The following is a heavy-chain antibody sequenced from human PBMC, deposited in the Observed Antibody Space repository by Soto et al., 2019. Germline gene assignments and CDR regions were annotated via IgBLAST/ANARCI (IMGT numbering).Heavy chain of an antibody. D-gene: IGHD1-1*01. V-gene: IGHV1-18*01. CDR1: GYTFRSYG. CDR3: ARKGTGAPVDY. Sequence: QVQLVQSGAEAKKPGASVKVSCKASGYTFRSYGISWVRQAPGQGLEWMGWISANNGNTHYAQRLQGRVTLTTDTSTSTAYMEVRSLRSDDTAVYYCARKGTGAPVDYWGQGTLVTVSS. CDR2: ISANNGNT. J-gene: IGHJ4*02.